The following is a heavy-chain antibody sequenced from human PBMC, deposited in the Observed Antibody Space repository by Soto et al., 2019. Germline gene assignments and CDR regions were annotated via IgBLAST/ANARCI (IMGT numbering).Heavy chain of an antibody. CDR3: ARAGRTYYYDSSGYYYWFDP. Sequence: ASVKVSCKASGYTFTSYAISWVRQAPGQGLEWMGWISAYNGNTNYAQNLQGRVTMTTDTSISTAYMELSSLRSEDTAVYYCARAGRTYYYDSSGYYYWFDPWGQGTLVTVSS. D-gene: IGHD3-22*01. J-gene: IGHJ5*02. V-gene: IGHV1-18*01. CDR2: ISAYNGNT. CDR1: GYTFTSYA.